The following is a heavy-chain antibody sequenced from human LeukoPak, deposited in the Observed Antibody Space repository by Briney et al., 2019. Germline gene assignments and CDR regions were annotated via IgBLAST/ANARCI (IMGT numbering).Heavy chain of an antibody. J-gene: IGHJ4*02. CDR1: GGSIGSGGYY. D-gene: IGHD6-19*01. CDR2: IYYSGST. Sequence: SQTLSLTCTVSGGSIGSGGYYWSWIRQHPGKGLECIGYIYYSGSTYYNPSLKSRVTISVDTSKNQFSLNLSSVTAADTAVYYCARGPSISVSGTAFDYWGQGTLVTVSS. CDR3: ARGPSISVSGTAFDY. V-gene: IGHV4-31*03.